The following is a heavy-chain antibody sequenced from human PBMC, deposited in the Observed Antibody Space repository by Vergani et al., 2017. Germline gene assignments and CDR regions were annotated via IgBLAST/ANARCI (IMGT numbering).Heavy chain of an antibody. V-gene: IGHV1-24*01. D-gene: IGHD3-22*01. Sequence: QVQLVQSGSEVRKPGASAKVSCQVSGYSLTELTIHWVRQAPGKGLEWMGGFDPEHGEVTFAHHIQGRVTMTEDRSTDTAYMELSSLRPEDTALYYCAKVTDYYDSSGYYFDYWGRGTLVTVSS. CDR1: GYSLTELT. CDR3: AKVTDYYDSSGYYFDY. J-gene: IGHJ4*02. CDR2: FDPEHGEV.